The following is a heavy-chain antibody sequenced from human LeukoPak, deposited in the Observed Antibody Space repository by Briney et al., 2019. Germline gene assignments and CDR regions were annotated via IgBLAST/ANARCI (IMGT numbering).Heavy chain of an antibody. Sequence: GGPLRLSGAASGFTLSGSWMPWVRKAPGKGWVWSSRINSDGSSTSYADSVKGRFTISRDNAKNTLYLQMNSLRAEDTAVYYCARNKARYYYYYMDVWGKGTTVTISS. V-gene: IGHV3-74*01. J-gene: IGHJ6*03. CDR2: INSDGSST. CDR1: GFTLSGSW. CDR3: ARNKARYYYYYMDV.